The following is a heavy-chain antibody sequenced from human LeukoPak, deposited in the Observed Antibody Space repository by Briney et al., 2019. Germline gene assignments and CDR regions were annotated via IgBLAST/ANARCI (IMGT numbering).Heavy chain of an antibody. CDR2: IKSKTDGGAV. CDR3: TTSNIVVVTTTYFDH. V-gene: IGHV3-15*01. Sequence: GGSLRLSCAGSGFTFSNAWMSWVRQAPGKGLEWVGRIKSKTDGGAVHYAASVKGRFTISRDDSENALYLQMNSLKTEDTAVYYCTTSNIVVVTTTYFDHWGQGTLVTVSS. D-gene: IGHD2-21*02. J-gene: IGHJ4*02. CDR1: GFTFSNAW.